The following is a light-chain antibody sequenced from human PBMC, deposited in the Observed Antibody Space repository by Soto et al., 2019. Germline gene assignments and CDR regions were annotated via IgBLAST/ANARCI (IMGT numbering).Light chain of an antibody. Sequence: QSVLTQPPSVSAAPGQKVTISGSGSSSNIGNNYVSWYQQLPGTAPKLLIYDNNKRPSGIPDRFSGSKSGTSATLGITGLQTGDEADYYCGTWDSSLSAGVVFGGGTKVTVL. J-gene: IGLJ2*01. V-gene: IGLV1-51*01. CDR1: SSNIGNNY. CDR2: DNN. CDR3: GTWDSSLSAGVV.